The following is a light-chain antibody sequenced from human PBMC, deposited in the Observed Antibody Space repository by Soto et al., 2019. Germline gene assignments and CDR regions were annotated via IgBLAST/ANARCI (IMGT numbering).Light chain of an antibody. V-gene: IGKV1-5*03. CDR3: QQYNSFSWT. J-gene: IGKJ1*01. CDR2: KAS. CDR1: QSIRNW. Sequence: DIQMTQSPSTLSASVGDRVTITCRASQSIRNWLAWYQEKPGKAPKLLIWKASNLESGVPSRFTGSGYGTEFTLTISGLQPDDFATYYCQQYNSFSWTFGQGTKVEI.